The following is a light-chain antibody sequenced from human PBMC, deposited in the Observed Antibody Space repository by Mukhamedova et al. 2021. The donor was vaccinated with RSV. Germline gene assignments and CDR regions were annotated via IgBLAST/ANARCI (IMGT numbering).Light chain of an antibody. CDR3: QQYYSTPWT. CDR2: WAS. CDR1: QSVLYSSNNKNY. V-gene: IGKV4-1*01. J-gene: IGKJ1*01. Sequence: KSSQSVLYSSNNKNYLAWYQQKPGQPPKLLIYWASTRESGVPDRFSGSGSVTDFTLTISSLQAEDVAVYYCQQYYSTPWTFGQGT.